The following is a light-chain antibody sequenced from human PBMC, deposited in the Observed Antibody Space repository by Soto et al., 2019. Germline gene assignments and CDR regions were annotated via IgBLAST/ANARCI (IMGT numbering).Light chain of an antibody. Sequence: DLQMTQSPSSLSASVGDRVTITCQASQDIRHYLNWYQQKPGKAPKLLIYDASNLETGVASRFSGSGSGTDFTFTISSLQPEDIATYFCQQYDNLPYTFGQGTKLEIK. V-gene: IGKV1-33*01. J-gene: IGKJ2*01. CDR3: QQYDNLPYT. CDR1: QDIRHY. CDR2: DAS.